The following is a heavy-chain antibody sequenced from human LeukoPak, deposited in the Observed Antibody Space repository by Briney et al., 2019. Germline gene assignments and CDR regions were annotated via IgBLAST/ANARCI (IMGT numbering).Heavy chain of an antibody. CDR1: GFMFSSYG. V-gene: IGHV3-30*02. CDR3: ARDSAVYSSGWFDY. CDR2: IRYDGSNK. Sequence: GGSLRLSCAASGFMFSSYGMHWVRQAPGKGLEWVAFIRYDGSNKYYSDSVKGRFTISRDNSKNTLYLQMNSLRAEDTAVYYCARDSAVYSSGWFDYWGQGTLVTVSS. D-gene: IGHD6-19*01. J-gene: IGHJ4*02.